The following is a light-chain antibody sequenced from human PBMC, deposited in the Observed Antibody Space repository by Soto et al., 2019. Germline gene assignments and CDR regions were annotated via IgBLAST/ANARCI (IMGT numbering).Light chain of an antibody. CDR2: DVS. Sequence: QSALTQPPSVSGSPGQSITISCTGTSSDVGGYNYVSWYQQHPGEAPKLMIYDVSNRPSGVSNRFSGSKSGNTASLTISGLLAEDEADYFCSSYTSSVTLVFGTGTKLTVL. V-gene: IGLV2-14*01. J-gene: IGLJ1*01. CDR1: SSDVGGYNY. CDR3: SSYTSSVTLV.